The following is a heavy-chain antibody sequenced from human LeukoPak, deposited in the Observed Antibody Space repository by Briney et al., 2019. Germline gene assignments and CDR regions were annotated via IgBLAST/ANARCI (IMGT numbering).Heavy chain of an antibody. J-gene: IGHJ5*02. Sequence: GGSLRLSCAASGFTFSSYAMHWVRRAPGKGLEWVAVISYDGSNKYYADSVKGRFTISRDNSKNTLYPQMNSLRAEDTAVYYCARDRGRIAAASWGQGTLVTVSS. CDR3: ARDRGRIAAAS. CDR2: ISYDGSNK. D-gene: IGHD6-13*01. CDR1: GFTFSSYA. V-gene: IGHV3-30*04.